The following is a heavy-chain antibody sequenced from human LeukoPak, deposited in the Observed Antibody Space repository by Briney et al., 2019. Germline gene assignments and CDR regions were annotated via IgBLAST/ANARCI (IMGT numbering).Heavy chain of an antibody. D-gene: IGHD3-22*01. J-gene: IGHJ4*02. CDR1: GYSFTSYW. CDR2: IYPGDSDT. CDR3: ARQEGETYYYDSSGYFY. Sequence: GESLKISCKGSGYSFTSYWIGWVRQMPGKGLEWMGIIYPGDSDTRYSPSFQGQVTISADKSISTAYLQWSSLKASDTAMYYCARQEGETYYYDSSGYFYWGQGTLVTVSS. V-gene: IGHV5-51*01.